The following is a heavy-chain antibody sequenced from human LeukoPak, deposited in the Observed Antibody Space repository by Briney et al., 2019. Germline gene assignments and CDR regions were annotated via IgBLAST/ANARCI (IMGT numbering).Heavy chain of an antibody. Sequence: GGSLRLSCAASGFTVSSNYMSWVRQAPGKGLEWVSVIYSGGSTYYADSVKGRFTISRDNSKNTLYLQMNSLRAEDTAVYYCARSKYDSSGYYSAESFEHGGRGTLVTVSS. CDR1: GFTVSSNY. V-gene: IGHV3-53*01. CDR3: ARSKYDSSGYYSAESFEH. D-gene: IGHD3-22*01. J-gene: IGHJ1*01. CDR2: IYSGGST.